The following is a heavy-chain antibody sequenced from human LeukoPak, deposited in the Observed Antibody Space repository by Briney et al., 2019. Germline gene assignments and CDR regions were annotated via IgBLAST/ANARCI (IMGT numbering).Heavy chain of an antibody. V-gene: IGHV3-13*01. J-gene: IGHJ4*02. CDR3: ARQMQSHGNFDS. Sequence: GGSLRLFCAVSGFTFSSYAMHWVRQHIGKGLEWVSALGIAGDTFYPGSVKGRFTVSRENARNSLYLQMNSLRADDTAMYYCARQMQSHGNFDSWGQGTLVTVSS. CDR2: LGIAGDT. D-gene: IGHD1-26*01. CDR1: GFTFSSYA.